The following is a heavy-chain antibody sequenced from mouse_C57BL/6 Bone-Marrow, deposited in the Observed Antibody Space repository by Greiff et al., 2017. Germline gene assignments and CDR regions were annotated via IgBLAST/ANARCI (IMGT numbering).Heavy chain of an antibody. CDR1: GFSLTSYG. V-gene: IGHV2-6-1*01. CDR2: IWSDGST. Sequence: VKLVESGPGLVAPSQSLSITCTISGFSLTSYGVHWVRQPPGKGLEWLVVIWSDGSTTYNSAHKSRLSISKDNSKSKVFLQMNSLQTDDTAMYYCARHLEAYPYAMDYWGQGTSVTVSS. CDR3: ARHLEAYPYAMDY. D-gene: IGHD5-1*01. J-gene: IGHJ4*01.